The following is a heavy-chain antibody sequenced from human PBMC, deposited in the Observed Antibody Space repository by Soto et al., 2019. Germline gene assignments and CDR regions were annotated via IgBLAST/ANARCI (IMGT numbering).Heavy chain of an antibody. CDR2: ISHDGSDK. Sequence: PGGCLRLSFASSCVTFINYGMHWVRQAPCKGLEWVAFISHDGSDKYYADSINGLFIISRDNSENTLFLNMNSLKPEDTAVYYCAKENQHLVYDYWGQGTLVTVSS. CDR1: CVTFINYG. D-gene: IGHD6-13*01. J-gene: IGHJ4*02. CDR3: AKENQHLVYDY. V-gene: IGHV3-30*18.